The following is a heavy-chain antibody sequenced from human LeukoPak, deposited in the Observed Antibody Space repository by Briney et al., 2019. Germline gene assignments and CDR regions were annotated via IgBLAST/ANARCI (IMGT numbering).Heavy chain of an antibody. CDR2: IYYSGST. D-gene: IGHD5-18*01. CDR1: GDSISSTNYY. Sequence: SETLSLTCTVSGDSISSTNYYWGWIRQPPGKGLEWIGSIYYSGSTYYNPSLKSRVTISVDTSNSQFSLKLSSVTAADTAVYYCARHLYSRSPIHIGSRQFDPWGQGSLVTVSS. CDR3: ARHLYSRSPIHIGSRQFDP. V-gene: IGHV4-39*01. J-gene: IGHJ5*02.